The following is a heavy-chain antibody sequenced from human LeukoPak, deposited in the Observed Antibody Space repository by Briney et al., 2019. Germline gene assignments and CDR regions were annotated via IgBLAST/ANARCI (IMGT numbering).Heavy chain of an antibody. V-gene: IGHV1-18*01. CDR3: ARAPPTIFGVDFDY. CDR1: GYTFTSYG. D-gene: IGHD3-3*01. J-gene: IGHJ4*02. CDR2: ISAYNGNT. Sequence: ASVKVSCKASGYTFTSYGISWARQAPGQGLEWMGWISAYNGNTNYAQKLQGRVTMTTDTSTSTAYMELRSLRSDDTAVYYCARAPPTIFGVDFDYWGQGTLVTVSS.